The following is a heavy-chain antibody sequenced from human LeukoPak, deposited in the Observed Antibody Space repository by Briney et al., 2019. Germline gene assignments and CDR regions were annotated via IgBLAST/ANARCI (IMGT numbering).Heavy chain of an antibody. J-gene: IGHJ3*02. V-gene: IGHV3-9*01. CDR2: ISWNSGSM. CDR1: GFTFDDYA. D-gene: IGHD2-15*01. Sequence: SLRLSCVASGFTFDDYAMHWVRQAPGKGLEWVSGISWNSGSMGYADSVKGRFTISRDSAKISLYLQMNSLRAEDTALYYCAKEADSGAFDIWGQGTMVTVSS. CDR3: AKEADSGAFDI.